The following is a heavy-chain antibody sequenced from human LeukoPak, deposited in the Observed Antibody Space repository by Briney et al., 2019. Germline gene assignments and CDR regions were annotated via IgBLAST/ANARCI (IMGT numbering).Heavy chain of an antibody. D-gene: IGHD1-26*01. CDR2: ISSSSSYI. CDR3: ARGPLVGATDY. CDR1: GFTFSSYS. J-gene: IGHJ4*02. V-gene: IGHV3-21*01. Sequence: GGSLRLSCAASGFTFSSYSMNWVRQAPGKGLEWVSSISSSSSYIYYADSVKGRLTISRDNAKNSLYLQMNSLRAEDTAVYYCARGPLVGATDYWGQGTLVTVSS.